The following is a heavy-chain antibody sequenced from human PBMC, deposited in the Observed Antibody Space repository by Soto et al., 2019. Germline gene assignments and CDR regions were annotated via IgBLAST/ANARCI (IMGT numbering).Heavy chain of an antibody. J-gene: IGHJ6*02. CDR1: GYTFTSYG. Sequence: GASVKVSCKASGYTFTSYGISWVRQAPGQGLEWMGWISAYNGNTNYAQKLQGRVTMTTDTSTSTAYMELRSLRSDDTAVYYCARVGYYYGSGSYLRLRSNYYYYGMDVWGQGTTVTVSS. V-gene: IGHV1-18*01. CDR3: ARVGYYYGSGSYLRLRSNYYYYGMDV. D-gene: IGHD3-10*01. CDR2: ISAYNGNT.